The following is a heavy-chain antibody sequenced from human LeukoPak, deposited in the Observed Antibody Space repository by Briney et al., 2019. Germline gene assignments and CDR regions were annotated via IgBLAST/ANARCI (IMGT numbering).Heavy chain of an antibody. CDR2: INPNSGGT. CDR3: ANYDSSGYFGY. CDR1: GYTFTGYY. D-gene: IGHD3-22*01. Sequence: ASVKVSCKASGYTFTGYYMHWVRQAPGQGLEWMGWINPNSGGTNYAQKIQGRVTMTRDTSISTAYMELSRLRSDDTAVYYCANYDSSGYFGYWGQGTLVTVSS. J-gene: IGHJ4*02. V-gene: IGHV1-2*02.